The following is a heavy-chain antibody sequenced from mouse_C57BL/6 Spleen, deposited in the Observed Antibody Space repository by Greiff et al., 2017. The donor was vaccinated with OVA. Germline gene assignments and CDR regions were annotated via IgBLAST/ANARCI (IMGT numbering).Heavy chain of an antibody. D-gene: IGHD1-1*01. CDR1: GFTFSSYA. Sequence: EVNVVESGGGLVKPGGSLKLSCAASGFTFSSYAMSWVRQTPEKRLEWVATISDGGSYTYYPDNVKGRFTISRDNAKNNLYLQMSHLKSEDTAMYYCARGGAYYYGSDYFDYWGQGTTLTVSS. V-gene: IGHV5-4*03. CDR3: ARGGAYYYGSDYFDY. CDR2: ISDGGSYT. J-gene: IGHJ2*01.